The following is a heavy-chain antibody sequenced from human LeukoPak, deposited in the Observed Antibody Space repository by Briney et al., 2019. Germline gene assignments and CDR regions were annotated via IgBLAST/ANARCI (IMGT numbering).Heavy chain of an antibody. J-gene: IGHJ4*02. CDR1: GFTFDDYA. D-gene: IGHD2-2*01. CDR2: ISWDGGST. V-gene: IGHV3-43D*04. Sequence: GGSLRLSCAASGFTFDDYAMHWVRQAPGKGLEWVSLISWDGGSTYYADSVKGRFTISRDNSKNSLYLQMNSLRAEDTALYYCAKGPCGSTSCPYYFDYWGQGTPVTVSS. CDR3: AKGPCGSTSCPYYFDY.